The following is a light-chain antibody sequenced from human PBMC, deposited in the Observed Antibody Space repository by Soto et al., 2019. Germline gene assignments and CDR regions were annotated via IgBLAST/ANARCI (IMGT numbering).Light chain of an antibody. Sequence: QSALTQPPSASRSLGQSVTISCTGTSSDIGTYDYVSWYQQHPGRAPKLIIFEVSKRPSGVPDRFSGSKSGNTASLIVSGLQPDDEAEYHCTSYTGDDFTFVFGTGTKVTVL. J-gene: IGLJ1*01. V-gene: IGLV2-8*01. CDR3: TSYTGDDFTFV. CDR2: EVS. CDR1: SSDIGTYDY.